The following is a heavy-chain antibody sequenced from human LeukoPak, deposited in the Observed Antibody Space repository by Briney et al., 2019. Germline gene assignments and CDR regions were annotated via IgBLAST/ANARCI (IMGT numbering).Heavy chain of an antibody. Sequence: PSATLSLTCTSSGGSISTYYGSWIRQPPGKGLEWTGFIYASGSTNYNPSLKSRVTISVDTSKNQFSLKLSSVTAADTAVYYCARRGITGTWYYFDYWGQGTLVTVSS. V-gene: IGHV4-59*01. D-gene: IGHD1/OR15-1a*01. CDR2: IYASGST. J-gene: IGHJ4*02. CDR3: ARRGITGTWYYFDY. CDR1: GGSISTYY.